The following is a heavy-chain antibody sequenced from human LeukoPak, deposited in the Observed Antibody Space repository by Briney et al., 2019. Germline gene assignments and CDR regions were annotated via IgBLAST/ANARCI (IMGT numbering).Heavy chain of an antibody. J-gene: IGHJ4*02. Sequence: SETLSLTCAVSGGSISSSNYYWGWIRQPPGKGLEWIGSVYYSGTTYYNPSLKSRVTISVDTSKNQFSLKLNSVTAADTAVYYCARGGALWTMMNWGQGTLVTVSS. CDR1: GGSISSSNYY. CDR3: ARGGALWTMMN. D-gene: IGHD3-22*01. V-gene: IGHV4-39*07. CDR2: VYYSGTT.